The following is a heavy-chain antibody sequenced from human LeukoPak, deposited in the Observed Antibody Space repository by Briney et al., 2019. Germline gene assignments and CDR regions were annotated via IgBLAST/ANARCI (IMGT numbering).Heavy chain of an antibody. CDR1: GFTFSSYA. J-gene: IGHJ4*02. Sequence: GGSLRLSCAASGFTFSSYAMSWGRQAPGKGLEWVSAISGSGGSTYYADSVKGRFTISRDNSKNTLYLQMNSLRAEDTAVYYCAKDLDCSSTSCLPDYWGQGTLVTVSS. CDR3: AKDLDCSSTSCLPDY. D-gene: IGHD2-2*01. V-gene: IGHV3-23*01. CDR2: ISGSGGST.